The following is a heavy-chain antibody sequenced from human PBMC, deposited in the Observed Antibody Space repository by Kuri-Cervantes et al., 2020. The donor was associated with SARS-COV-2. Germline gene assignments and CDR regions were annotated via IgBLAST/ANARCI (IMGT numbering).Heavy chain of an antibody. CDR3: ARRARPDAFDI. D-gene: IGHD6-6*01. CDR2: INHSGST. V-gene: IGHV4-34*01. Sequence: EYLNTPCAVYGGSFSGYYWSWIRQPPGKGLEWIGEINHSGSTNYNPSLKSRVTISVDTSKNQFSLKLSSVTAADTAVYYCARRARPDAFDIWGQGTMVTVSS. CDR1: GGSFSGYY. J-gene: IGHJ3*02.